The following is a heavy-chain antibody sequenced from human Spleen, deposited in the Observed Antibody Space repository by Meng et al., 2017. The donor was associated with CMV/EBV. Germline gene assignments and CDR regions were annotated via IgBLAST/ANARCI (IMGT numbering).Heavy chain of an antibody. J-gene: IGHJ4*02. V-gene: IGHV4-34*01. CDR3: ARGRGLTTTHYFDY. CDR2: INHSGST. Sequence: VYGGSFNAYYWNWIRQLPGKGLQWIGEINHSGSTNNHPSLKSRVTISVDTSKNQFSLRVSSVTAADTAVYYCARGRGLTTTHYFDYWGQGTLVTVSS. D-gene: IGHD1-1*01. CDR1: GGSFNAYY.